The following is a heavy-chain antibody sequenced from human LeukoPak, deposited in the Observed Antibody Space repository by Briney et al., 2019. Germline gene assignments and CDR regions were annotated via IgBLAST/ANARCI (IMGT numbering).Heavy chain of an antibody. CDR1: GGSISSYY. D-gene: IGHD5-18*01. CDR3: ARSGYSYGADSNDI. Sequence: SETLSLTCTVSGGSISSYYWTWIRQPPGKGLEWIGYIYYSGSTNYNPSLKSRVTISVDTSKNQFSLKLSSVTAADTAVYYCARSGYSYGADSNDIWGQGTMVTVSS. CDR2: IYYSGST. V-gene: IGHV4-59*01. J-gene: IGHJ3*02.